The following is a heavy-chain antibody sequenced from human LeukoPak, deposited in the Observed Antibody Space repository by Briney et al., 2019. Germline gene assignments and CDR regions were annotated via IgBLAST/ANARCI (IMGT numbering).Heavy chain of an antibody. CDR3: ARGRDYFQH. Sequence: PSGTLSLTCAVYGGSFSGYYWSWIRQPPGKGLEWVGEINHSGSTNYNPSLKSRVTISVDTSKNQFSLKLSSVTAADTAVYYCARGRDYFQHWGQGTLVTVSS. CDR2: INHSGST. CDR1: GGSFSGYY. V-gene: IGHV4-34*01. J-gene: IGHJ1*01.